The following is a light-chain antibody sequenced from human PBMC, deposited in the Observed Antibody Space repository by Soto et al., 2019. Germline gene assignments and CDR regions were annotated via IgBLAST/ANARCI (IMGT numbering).Light chain of an antibody. CDR1: QSVSSN. V-gene: IGKV3-15*01. CDR2: GAS. J-gene: IGKJ2*01. CDR3: HQNNNLYT. Sequence: EIVMTQSPATLSVSPGERATLSCRASQSVSSNLAWYQQKPGQAPRLLIYGASTRATGIPARFSGSGSGTEFTLTISSLQSEDFAVYYCHQNNNLYTFRQGTKLEIK.